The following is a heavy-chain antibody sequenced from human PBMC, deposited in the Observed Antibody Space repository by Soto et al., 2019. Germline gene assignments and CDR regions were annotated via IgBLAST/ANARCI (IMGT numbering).Heavy chain of an antibody. D-gene: IGHD3-9*01. Sequence: SETLSLTCTVSGGSISSGGYYWSWIRQHPGKGLEWIGCIYYSGSTYYNPSLKTRVTISLDTSKSQFSLKLNSVTAADSAVYFCARLEGLATISYYFDFWGPGALVTVSS. CDR2: IYYSGST. CDR1: GGSISSGGYY. J-gene: IGHJ4*02. V-gene: IGHV4-31*03. CDR3: ARLEGLATISYYFDF.